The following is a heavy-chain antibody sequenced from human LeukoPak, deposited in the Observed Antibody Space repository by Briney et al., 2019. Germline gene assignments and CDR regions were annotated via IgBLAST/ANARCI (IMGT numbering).Heavy chain of an antibody. J-gene: IGHJ4*02. CDR1: GFTFSSYA. V-gene: IGHV3-23*01. Sequence: PGGSLRLSCAASGFTFSSYAMSWVRQAPGKGLEWVSAISGSGGSTYYADSVKGRFTISRDNSKLTLYLQMNSLRAEATALYYCAKVTAGGSYHPYFDYWGQGTLVTVSS. CDR3: AKVTAGGSYHPYFDY. D-gene: IGHD1-26*01. CDR2: ISGSGGST.